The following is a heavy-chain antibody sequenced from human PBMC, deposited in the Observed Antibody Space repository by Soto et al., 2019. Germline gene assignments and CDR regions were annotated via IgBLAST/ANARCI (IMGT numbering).Heavy chain of an antibody. V-gene: IGHV3-30*18. CDR3: AKQYDDYGDFYYFDY. CDR1: GFTFSSYG. J-gene: IGHJ4*02. CDR2: ISYDGSNK. D-gene: IGHD4-17*01. Sequence: GGSVRLSCAASGFTFSSYGMHWVRQAPGKGLEWVAVISYDGSNKYYADSVKGRFTISRDNSKNTLYLQMNSLRAEDTAVYYCAKQYDDYGDFYYFDYWGQGTLVTVSS.